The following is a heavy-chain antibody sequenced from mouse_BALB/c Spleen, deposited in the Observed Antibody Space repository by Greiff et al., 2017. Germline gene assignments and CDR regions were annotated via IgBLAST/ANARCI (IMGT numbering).Heavy chain of an antibody. CDR3: ARSGLLRLEYAMDY. Sequence: DVKLVESGGGLVQPGGSRKLSCAASGFTFSSFGMHWVRQAPEKGLEWVAYISSGSSTIYYADTVKGRFTISRDNPKNTLFLQMTSLRSEDTAMYYCARSGLLRLEYAMDYWGQGTSVTVSS. V-gene: IGHV5-17*02. D-gene: IGHD1-2*01. CDR2: ISSGSSTI. J-gene: IGHJ4*01. CDR1: GFTFSSFG.